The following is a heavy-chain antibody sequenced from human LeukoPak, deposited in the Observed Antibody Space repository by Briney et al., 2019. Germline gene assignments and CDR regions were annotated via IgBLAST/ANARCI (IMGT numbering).Heavy chain of an antibody. V-gene: IGHV1-69*05. J-gene: IGHJ4*02. D-gene: IGHD3-22*01. CDR1: GGTFSSYA. Sequence: SVKVSCKAFGGTFSSYAISWVRQAPGQGLEWMGGIIPIFGTANYAQKFQGRVTITTDESTSTAYMELSSLRSEDTAVYYCAELDSSGYYFDYWGQGTLVTVSS. CDR2: IIPIFGTA. CDR3: AELDSSGYYFDY.